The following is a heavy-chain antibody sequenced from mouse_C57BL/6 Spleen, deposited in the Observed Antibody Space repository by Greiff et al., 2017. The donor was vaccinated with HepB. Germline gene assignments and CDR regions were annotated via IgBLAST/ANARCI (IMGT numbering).Heavy chain of an antibody. CDR2: IYPSDSET. CDR1: GYTFTSYW. D-gene: IGHD2-5*01. CDR3: ARGRAYYSNWDAMDY. V-gene: IGHV1-61*01. J-gene: IGHJ4*01. Sequence: QVQLKQPGAELVRPGSSVKLSCKASGYTFTSYWMDWVKQRPGQGLEWIGNIYPSDSETHYNQKFKDKATLTVDKSSSTAYMQLSSLTSEDSAVYYSARGRAYYSNWDAMDYWGQGTSVTVSS.